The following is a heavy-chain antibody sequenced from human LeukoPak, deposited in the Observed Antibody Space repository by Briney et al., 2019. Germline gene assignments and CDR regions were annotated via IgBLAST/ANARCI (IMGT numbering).Heavy chain of an antibody. D-gene: IGHD3-10*01. CDR2: IYDSDST. CDR3: ASSVLSFGDY. Sequence: GGSLRLSCVASGLSVRTNYMNWVRQAPGKRPEWVAIIYDSDSTYYTDSVKGRFTISRDNAKNSLYLQMNSLRAEDTAVYYCASSVLSFGDYWGQGILVTVSS. V-gene: IGHV3-53*01. J-gene: IGHJ4*02. CDR1: GLSVRTNY.